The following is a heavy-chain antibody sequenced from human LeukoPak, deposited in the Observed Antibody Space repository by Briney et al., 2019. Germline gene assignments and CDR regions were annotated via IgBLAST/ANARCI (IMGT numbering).Heavy chain of an antibody. J-gene: IGHJ6*02. CDR2: IKQDGSEK. V-gene: IGHV3-7*01. D-gene: IGHD3-10*01. Sequence: GGSLRLSCAASGFTFSSYWRSWVRQAPGKGLEWVANIKQDGSEKYYVDSVKGRFTISRDNAKNSLYLQMNSLRAEDTAVYYCARDRVYYYYGMDVWGQGTTVTVSS. CDR3: ARDRVYYYYGMDV. CDR1: GFTFSSYW.